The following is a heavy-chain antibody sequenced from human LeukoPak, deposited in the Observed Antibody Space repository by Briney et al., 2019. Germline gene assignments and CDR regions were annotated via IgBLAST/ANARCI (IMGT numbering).Heavy chain of an antibody. CDR1: GGSISSYY. Sequence: PSETLSLTCTVSGGSISSYYWSWIRQPPGKGLEWVGYIYYSGSTNYNPSLTSQVTISVHTSKTHSSLKLSSVTAADTAVYYCARVQAAAFDIWGQGTMVTVSS. D-gene: IGHD6-25*01. V-gene: IGHV4-59*01. CDR3: ARVQAAAFDI. CDR2: IYYSGST. J-gene: IGHJ3*02.